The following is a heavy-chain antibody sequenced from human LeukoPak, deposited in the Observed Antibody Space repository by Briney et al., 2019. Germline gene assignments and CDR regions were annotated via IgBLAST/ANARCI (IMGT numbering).Heavy chain of an antibody. D-gene: IGHD3-10*01. Sequence: SETLSLTCAVYGGSFSGYHWSWLRQNTGKGLEWIGEIDPYGGSNYNPSLKSRVTISVDTSKNQFSLKLNSVTAADTALYYCARHVSGRWFGDDYPYYADVWGKGTTVTISS. V-gene: IGHV4-34*01. J-gene: IGHJ6*04. CDR2: IDPYGGS. CDR3: ARHVSGRWFGDDYPYYADV. CDR1: GGSFSGYH.